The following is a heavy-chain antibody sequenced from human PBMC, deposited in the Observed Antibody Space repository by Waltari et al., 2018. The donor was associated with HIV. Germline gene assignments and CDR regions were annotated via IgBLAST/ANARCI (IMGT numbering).Heavy chain of an antibody. D-gene: IGHD2-15*01. CDR2: ISSSGSTI. CDR1: GFTFSSYE. V-gene: IGHV3-48*03. Sequence: EVQLVESGGGLVQPGGSLRLSCAASGFTFSSYEMNWVRQAPGKGMEWVSYISSSGSTIYYADSVKGRFTISRDNAKNSLYLQMNSLRAEDTAVYYCAGVEVDLGGGSSAMDYWGQGTLVTVSS. J-gene: IGHJ4*02. CDR3: AGVEVDLGGGSSAMDY.